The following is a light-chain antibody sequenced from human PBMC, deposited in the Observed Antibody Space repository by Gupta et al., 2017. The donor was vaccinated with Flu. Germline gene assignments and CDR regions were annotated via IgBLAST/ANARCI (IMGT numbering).Light chain of an antibody. Sequence: EIVLTQSPATLSVSPGESATLSCSASQSISSNLAWYQQKPAQAPRLLISAASTRATGIPARFSGSGSGTEFILTISGLQSEDSGIYYCQQYSNWPPITFGQGTRLEIK. V-gene: IGKV3-15*01. CDR2: AAS. J-gene: IGKJ5*01. CDR3: QQYSNWPPIT. CDR1: QSISSN.